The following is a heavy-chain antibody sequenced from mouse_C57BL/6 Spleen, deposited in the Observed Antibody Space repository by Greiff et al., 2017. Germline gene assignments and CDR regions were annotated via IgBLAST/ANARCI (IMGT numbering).Heavy chain of an antibody. J-gene: IGHJ3*01. Sequence: EVQLQQSGAELVRPGASVKLSCTASGFNIKDDYMHWVKQRPEQGLEWIGWIDPENGDTEYASKFQGKATITADPSSNTAYLQLSSLTSEDTAVYYCTKSAQATAWFAYWGQGTLVTVSA. CDR2: IDPENGDT. CDR3: TKSAQATAWFAY. V-gene: IGHV14-4*01. D-gene: IGHD3-2*02. CDR1: GFNIKDDY.